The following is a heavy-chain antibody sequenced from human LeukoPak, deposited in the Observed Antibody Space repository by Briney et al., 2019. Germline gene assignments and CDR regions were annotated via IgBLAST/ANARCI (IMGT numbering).Heavy chain of an antibody. J-gene: IGHJ4*02. CDR1: GGSISSYY. CDR2: IYSTGSP. CDR3: VRLRASAGTAGFDF. D-gene: IGHD6-13*01. V-gene: IGHV4-4*07. Sequence: SEYLSLTCTVSGGSISSYYRSWIRQPAGKGLEWVVRIYSTGSPNYNPSLKNQVPMSVATSKNQFSLRPRSVPAADTAVYSGVRLRASAGTAGFDFWGQGALVTVSS.